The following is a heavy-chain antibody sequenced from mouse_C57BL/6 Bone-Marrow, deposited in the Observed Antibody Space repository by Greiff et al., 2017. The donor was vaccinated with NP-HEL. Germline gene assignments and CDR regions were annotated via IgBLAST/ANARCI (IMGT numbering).Heavy chain of an antibody. CDR2: IYPGSGNT. CDR3: AGWRTGFDY. CDR1: GYTFTDYY. D-gene: IGHD4-1*01. J-gene: IGHJ2*01. V-gene: IGHV1-76*01. Sequence: QVQLKESGAELVRPGASVKLSCKASGYTFTDYYINWVKQRPGQGLEWSARIYPGSGNTYYNEKLKGKATLTAEKSSSTAYMQLSSLTSEGSAIYFCAGWRTGFDYWGQGTTLTVSS.